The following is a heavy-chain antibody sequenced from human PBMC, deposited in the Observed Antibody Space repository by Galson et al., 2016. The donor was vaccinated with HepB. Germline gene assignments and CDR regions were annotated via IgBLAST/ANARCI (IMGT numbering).Heavy chain of an antibody. D-gene: IGHD3-3*01. J-gene: IGHJ2*01. CDR3: ASLRFKGFDL. CDR1: GFIVSSND. CDR2: LYRGGST. V-gene: IGHV3-53*01. Sequence: SLRLSCAASGFIVSSNDMSWVRQAPGKGLEWVSVLYRGGSTYYADSVKGRFTISRDNSKNTLYPQMNSLRAEDTAVYYCASLRFKGFDLWGRGTLVTVSS.